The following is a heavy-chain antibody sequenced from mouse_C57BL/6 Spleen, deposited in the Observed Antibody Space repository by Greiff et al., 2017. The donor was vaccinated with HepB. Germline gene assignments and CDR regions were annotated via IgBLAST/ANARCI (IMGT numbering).Heavy chain of an antibody. V-gene: IGHV1-61*01. D-gene: IGHD1-1*01. Sequence: QVQLQQPGAELVRPGSSVKLSCKASGYTFTSYWMDWVKQRPGQGLEWIGNIYPSDSETHYNQKFKDKATLTVDKSSSTAYMQLSSLTSEDSAVYYCARSDYGSSADYWGQGTSVTVSS. CDR1: GYTFTSYW. CDR2: IYPSDSET. CDR3: ARSDYGSSADY. J-gene: IGHJ4*01.